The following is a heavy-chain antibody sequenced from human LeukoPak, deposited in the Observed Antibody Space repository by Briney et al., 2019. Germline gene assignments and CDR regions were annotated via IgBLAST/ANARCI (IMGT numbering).Heavy chain of an antibody. Sequence: GGSLRLSCAASGFTFSSYAMHWVRQAPGKGLEWVAVISYDGSNKYYADSVKGRFTISRDNSKNTLYLQMNSLRAEDTAVYYCARAGIAAAGNAFDIWGQGTMVTVSS. J-gene: IGHJ3*02. CDR3: ARAGIAAAGNAFDI. V-gene: IGHV3-30-3*01. CDR2: ISYDGSNK. D-gene: IGHD6-13*01. CDR1: GFTFSSYA.